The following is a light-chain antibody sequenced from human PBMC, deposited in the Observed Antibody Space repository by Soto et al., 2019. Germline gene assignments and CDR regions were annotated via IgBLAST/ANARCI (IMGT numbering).Light chain of an antibody. CDR2: DAS. J-gene: IGKJ1*01. CDR1: QSVSSY. CDR3: QQRYNWPPWT. Sequence: EVVMAQSPATLSVSPGNTVTLSCRANQSVSSYLAWYQQKPGQAPRLLIYDASNRATGIPARFSGSGSGTDFTLTISSLEPEDFAVHYCQQRYNWPPWTFXQGTKVDIK. V-gene: IGKV3-11*01.